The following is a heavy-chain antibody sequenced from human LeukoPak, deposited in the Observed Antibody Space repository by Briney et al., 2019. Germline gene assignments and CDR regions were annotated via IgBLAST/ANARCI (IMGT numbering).Heavy chain of an antibody. V-gene: IGHV4-34*01. J-gene: IGHJ5*02. CDR1: GGSFCGYY. CDR3: ARGGGGMRIYGKNWFDP. D-gene: IGHD3-16*01. CDR2: ISHSGST. Sequence: PSETLSLTCAVYGGSFCGYYWSWIRQPPGKGLEWIGEISHSGSTNNNPSLKSRVTISVDTSKNQFSLKLSSVTAADTAVYYCARGGGGMRIYGKNWFDPWGQGTLVTVSS.